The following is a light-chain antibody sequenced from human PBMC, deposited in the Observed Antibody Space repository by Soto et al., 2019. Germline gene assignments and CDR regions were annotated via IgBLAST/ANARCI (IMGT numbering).Light chain of an antibody. CDR1: QSVTSNY. CDR3: QQYGTSTRYT. Sequence: EIVLTQSPGTLSLSPGERATLSCMASQSVTSNYLAWYQQKPGQAPSLLIYGVSSRATGIPDRFSSSGSVTDFTLTISRLEQEDCAVYYCQQYGTSTRYTFGQGTKLEIK. J-gene: IGKJ2*01. V-gene: IGKV3-20*01. CDR2: GVS.